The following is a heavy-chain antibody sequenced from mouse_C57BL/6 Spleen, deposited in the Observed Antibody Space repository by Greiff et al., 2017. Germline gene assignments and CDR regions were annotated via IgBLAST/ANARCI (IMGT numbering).Heavy chain of an antibody. CDR3: TRAAGTGY. Sequence: LVESGAELVRPGASVTLSCKASGYTFTDYEMHWVKQTPVHGLEWIGAIDPETGGTAYNQKFKGKAKLTADKSSSTAYMELRSLTSEDSAVYYCTRAAGTGYWGQGTTLTVSS. V-gene: IGHV1-15*01. J-gene: IGHJ2*01. CDR1: GYTFTDYE. D-gene: IGHD4-1*01. CDR2: IDPETGGT.